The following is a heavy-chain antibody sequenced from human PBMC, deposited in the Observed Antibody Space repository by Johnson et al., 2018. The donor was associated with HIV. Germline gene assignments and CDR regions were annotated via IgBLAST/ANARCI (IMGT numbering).Heavy chain of an antibody. J-gene: IGHJ3*01. CDR1: GFTFSDYY. D-gene: IGHD1-1*01. CDR3: ASSSLGNEGGWGAFDV. Sequence: QVQLVESGGGLVKPGGSLRLSCAASGFTFSDYYMSWIRQAPGKGLEWVSYISSSGSTIYYADSVKGRFPISRDNANNALYLQMNSMRAEDTAVYYCASSSLGNEGGWGAFDVWGQGTMVTVSS. V-gene: IGHV3-11*01. CDR2: ISSSGSTI.